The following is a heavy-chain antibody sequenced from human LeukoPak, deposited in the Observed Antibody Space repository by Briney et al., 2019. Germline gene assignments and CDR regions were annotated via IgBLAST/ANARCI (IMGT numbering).Heavy chain of an antibody. Sequence: PSETLSLTCAVSGGSVSTGAYSWTWIRQPPGQGLEWIGYIYQSGSTYYNPSLKSRVTISVDRSKNQFSLKLTSVTAADTAVYYCARGNGQWPLDYWGQGTLVTVSS. CDR2: IYQSGST. D-gene: IGHD6-19*01. CDR1: GGSVSTGAYS. CDR3: ARGNGQWPLDY. V-gene: IGHV4-30-2*01. J-gene: IGHJ4*02.